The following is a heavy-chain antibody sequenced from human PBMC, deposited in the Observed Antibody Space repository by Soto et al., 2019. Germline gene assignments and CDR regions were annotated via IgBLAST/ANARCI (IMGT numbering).Heavy chain of an antibody. Sequence: QVQLQQWGAGLLEPSETLSLTCAVYGGSFSGYYWSWIRQPPGKGLEWIGEINHSGSTNYNPSLKSRVTISVDTSKNQFSLKLSSVTAADTAVYYCARLPYYDFWSGYYRSFDYWGQGTLVTVSS. CDR3: ARLPYYDFWSGYYRSFDY. V-gene: IGHV4-34*01. CDR2: INHSGST. D-gene: IGHD3-3*01. J-gene: IGHJ4*02. CDR1: GGSFSGYY.